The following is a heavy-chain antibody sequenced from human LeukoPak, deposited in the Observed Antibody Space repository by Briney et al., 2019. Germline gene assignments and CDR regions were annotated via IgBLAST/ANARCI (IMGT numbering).Heavy chain of an antibody. D-gene: IGHD3-10*01. CDR1: GFTFSSYG. CDR3: ARSRELGSGSYDSYYFDY. V-gene: IGHV3-33*01. Sequence: GGSLRLSCAASGFTFSSYGMHWVRQGPGKGLEWVAIIWYDGSNTYYADSVKGRLTISRENSKNTLYLQMNSLRAEDTAVYYCARSRELGSGSYDSYYFDYWGQGTLVTVSS. CDR2: IWYDGSNT. J-gene: IGHJ4*02.